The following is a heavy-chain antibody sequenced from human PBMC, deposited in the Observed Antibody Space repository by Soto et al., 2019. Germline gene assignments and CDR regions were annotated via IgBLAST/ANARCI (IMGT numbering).Heavy chain of an antibody. Sequence: EVHLLESGGGLVQPGGSLSLSCEASGFTFNNYAMTWVRQTPGKGLQWVSTISGSGSSTFYADSVRGRFTISRDNSKNTLYLQMNSLRAEDTALYYCVKEKIASTVAEFFDYWCQGALVTVST. CDR1: GFTFNNYA. CDR2: ISGSGSST. J-gene: IGHJ4*02. D-gene: IGHD6-19*01. CDR3: VKEKIASTVAEFFDY. V-gene: IGHV3-23*01.